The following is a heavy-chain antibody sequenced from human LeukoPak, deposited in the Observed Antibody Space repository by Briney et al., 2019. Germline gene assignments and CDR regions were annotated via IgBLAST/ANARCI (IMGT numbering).Heavy chain of an antibody. J-gene: IGHJ4*02. CDR2: IYPADSDT. CDR3: ARQHYYDNSGFDY. Sequence: GESLKISCQGSGYSFTDYWIAWVRQKPGKGLEWMGVIYPADSDTRYNPSFQGQVTVSADKSISAAYLHWSSLQASDSGVYYCARQHYYDNSGFDYWGQGTQATVSS. D-gene: IGHD3-22*01. CDR1: GYSFTDYW. V-gene: IGHV5-51*01.